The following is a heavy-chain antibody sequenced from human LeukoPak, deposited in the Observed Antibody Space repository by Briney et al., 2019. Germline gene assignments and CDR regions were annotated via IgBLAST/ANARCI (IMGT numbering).Heavy chain of an antibody. V-gene: IGHV3-48*04. CDR3: ARGGSYGKFDF. J-gene: IGHJ4*02. Sequence: PGGSLRLSCGVSGFTFDDYGMTWVRQAPGKGLEWVSYISSRGTSTYYADSVKGRFTISRDNAKNSLYLQMSSLRAEDTAVYYCARGGSYGKFDFWGQGILVTVSS. CDR2: ISSRGTST. CDR1: GFTFDDYG. D-gene: IGHD3-16*01.